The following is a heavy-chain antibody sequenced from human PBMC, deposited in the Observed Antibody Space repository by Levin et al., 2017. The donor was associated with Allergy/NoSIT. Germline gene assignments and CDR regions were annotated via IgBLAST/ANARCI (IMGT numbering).Heavy chain of an antibody. Sequence: GGSLRLSCAASGFTLGRNAMHWVRQAPGKGLEWVAFIWHDDSHAYSADSVKGRFTISRDNSKNMLFLQMNILRVEDTAVYFCGRDPPQSGYAVDVWGQGTSVTVSS. CDR2: IWHDDSHA. CDR3: GRDPPQSGYAVDV. J-gene: IGHJ6*02. V-gene: IGHV3-33*01. D-gene: IGHD7-27*01. CDR1: GFTLGRNA.